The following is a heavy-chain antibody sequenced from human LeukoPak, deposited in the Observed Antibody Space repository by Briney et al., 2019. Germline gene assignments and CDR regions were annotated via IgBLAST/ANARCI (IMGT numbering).Heavy chain of an antibody. J-gene: IGHJ4*02. V-gene: IGHV3-11*04. D-gene: IGHD5-18*01. CDR2: ISSSGSTI. CDR1: GFTFSDYY. CDR3: ARHLSGVTGYTYGRGIDY. Sequence: GGSLRLSCAASGFTFSDYYMSGSRQAPGKGLEWVSYISSSGSTIYYADSVKGQFTIPRDNAKNSLYLEMNSLRAEDTAVYYCARHLSGVTGYTYGRGIDYWGQGTLVTVSS.